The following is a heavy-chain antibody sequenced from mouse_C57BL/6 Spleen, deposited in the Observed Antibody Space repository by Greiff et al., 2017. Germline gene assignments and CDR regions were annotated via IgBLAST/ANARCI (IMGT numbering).Heavy chain of an antibody. CDR3: ARWGSGYGY. J-gene: IGHJ3*01. CDR2: IYPGDGDT. D-gene: IGHD3-2*02. Sequence: QVQLKESGPELVKPGASVKISCKASGYAFSSSWMNWVKQRPGKGLEWIGRIYPGDGDTNYNGKFKGKATLTADKSSSTAYMQLSSLTSEDSAVYCCARWGSGYGYWGQGTLVTVSA. V-gene: IGHV1-82*01. CDR1: GYAFSSSW.